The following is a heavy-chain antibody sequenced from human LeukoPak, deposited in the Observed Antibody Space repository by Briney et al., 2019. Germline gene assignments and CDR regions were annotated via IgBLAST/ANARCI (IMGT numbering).Heavy chain of an antibody. J-gene: IGHJ4*02. V-gene: IGHV3-48*04. CDR2: ISSSSSTI. D-gene: IGHD3-22*01. CDR3: ARTYYDDSSGYSDDY. CDR1: GFTFSSYS. Sequence: GGSLRLFCAASGFTFSSYSMNWVRQAPGKGLEWVSYISSSSSTIYYADSVKGRFTISRDNAKNSLYLQMNSLRAEDTAVYYCARTYYDDSSGYSDDYWGQGTLVTVSS.